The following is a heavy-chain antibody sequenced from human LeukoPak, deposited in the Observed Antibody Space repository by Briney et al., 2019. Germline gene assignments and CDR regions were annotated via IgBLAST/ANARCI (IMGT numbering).Heavy chain of an antibody. D-gene: IGHD2-15*01. V-gene: IGHV3-23*01. J-gene: IGHJ4*02. CDR1: GFTFSTYA. CDR2: ISDSDDGT. CDR3: AKSPVSSCRGSFCYPFDY. Sequence: GGSLRLSCAASGFTFSTYAMSWVRQIPGKGLEWVSAISDSDDGTYYADSVKGRFTISRDNSRNTLYLQMNALRAEDTAVYFCAKSPVSSCRGSFCYPFDYWGQGNLVTVSS.